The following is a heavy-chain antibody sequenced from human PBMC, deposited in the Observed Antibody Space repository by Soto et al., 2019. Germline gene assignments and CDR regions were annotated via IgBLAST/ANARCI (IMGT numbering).Heavy chain of an antibody. J-gene: IGHJ4*02. D-gene: IGHD2-15*01. Sequence: QVQLVESGGGVVQPGRSLRLSCAASGFTFSSYGMHWVRQAPGKGLEWVAVIWYDGSNKYYADSVKGRFTISRDNSKNTLYLQMNSLRAEDTAVYYCARDLRGGSWQTAFGYWGQGTLVTVSS. V-gene: IGHV3-33*01. CDR1: GFTFSSYG. CDR2: IWYDGSNK. CDR3: ARDLRGGSWQTAFGY.